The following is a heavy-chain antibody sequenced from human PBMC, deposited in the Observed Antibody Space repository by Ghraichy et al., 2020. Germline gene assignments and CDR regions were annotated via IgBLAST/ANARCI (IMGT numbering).Heavy chain of an antibody. Sequence: SETLSLTCTVSGGSINNSYWSWVRQPPGKGLEWIGFIHYSGTSHSNPSLKRRVTISVDTSKNQFSLQLNSVTGADTAMYYCPRGAAATPPSDYWGQGALVTVSS. CDR3: PRGAAATPPSDY. V-gene: IGHV4-59*12. D-gene: IGHD2-15*01. J-gene: IGHJ4*02. CDR2: IHYSGTS. CDR1: GGSINNSY.